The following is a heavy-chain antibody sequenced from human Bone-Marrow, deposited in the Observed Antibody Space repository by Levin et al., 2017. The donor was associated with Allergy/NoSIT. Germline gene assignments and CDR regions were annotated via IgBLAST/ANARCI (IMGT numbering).Heavy chain of an antibody. Sequence: GESLKISCAASGFTFSSYSMNWVRQAPGKGLEWVSYISSSSSTIYYADSVKGRFTISRDNAKNSLYLQMNSLRAEDTAVYYCARDRDEGFDWLLGWDDYWGQGTLVTVSS. CDR3: ARDRDEGFDWLLGWDDY. CDR2: ISSSSSTI. CDR1: GFTFSSYS. J-gene: IGHJ4*02. D-gene: IGHD3-9*01. V-gene: IGHV3-48*01.